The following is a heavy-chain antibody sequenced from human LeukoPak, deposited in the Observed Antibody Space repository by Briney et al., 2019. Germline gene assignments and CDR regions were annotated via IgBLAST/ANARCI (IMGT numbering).Heavy chain of an antibody. CDR1: GFTVSSKY. D-gene: IGHD3-22*01. Sequence: GGSLRLPCAASGFTVSSKYMTCVRQAPGKGLEWVSVIYSGGSTFYADSVRGRFTISRDSSKNTVYLQMSSLRAEDTAVYYCARGRGSYYDTTGGLDYWGQGTLVTVSS. CDR2: IYSGGST. CDR3: ARGRGSYYDTTGGLDY. V-gene: IGHV3-53*01. J-gene: IGHJ4*02.